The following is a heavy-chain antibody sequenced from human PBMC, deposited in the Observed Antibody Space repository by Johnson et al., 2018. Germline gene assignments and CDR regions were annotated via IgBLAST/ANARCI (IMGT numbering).Heavy chain of an antibody. CDR3: ASGYYDSSGYFAYFQH. D-gene: IGHD3-22*01. CDR1: GFTFSNYW. V-gene: IGHV3-7*01. Sequence: VQLVESGGGLVQXGGSLRLFCAASGFTFSNYWMSWVHQAPGKGLEWVAHLKQDGSEKYDVDSVKGRFTISRDNAKNSLYLQMNTLRAEDTALYYCASGYYDSSGYFAYFQHWGQGTLVTVSS. J-gene: IGHJ1*01. CDR2: LKQDGSEK.